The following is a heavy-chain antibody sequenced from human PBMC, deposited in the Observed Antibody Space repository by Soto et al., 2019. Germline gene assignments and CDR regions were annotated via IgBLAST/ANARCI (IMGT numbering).Heavy chain of an antibody. Sequence: EVQLLESGGGLVQPGGSLRLSCAASGFTFSSYAMSWVRQAPGKGLEWVSAISGSGGSTYYADSVKGRFTISRDNSKNTLYLHMNRLRAEDTAVYYCAKDDRHSSSWAYPYFDDWGQGTLVTVSS. J-gene: IGHJ4*02. CDR2: ISGSGGST. CDR1: GFTFSSYA. CDR3: AKDDRHSSSWAYPYFDD. D-gene: IGHD6-13*01. V-gene: IGHV3-23*01.